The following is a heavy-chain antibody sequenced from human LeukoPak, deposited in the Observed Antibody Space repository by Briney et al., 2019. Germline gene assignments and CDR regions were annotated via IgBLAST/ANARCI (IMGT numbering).Heavy chain of an antibody. J-gene: IGHJ4*02. CDR2: IYSGGST. D-gene: IGHD3-10*01. V-gene: IGHV3-66*01. CDR1: GFTVSSNY. CDR3: AREGSVTMVRGVTLYDFDY. Sequence: GGSLRLSCAASGFTVSSNYMSWVRQAPGKGLEWVSVIYSGGSTYYADSVKGRFTISRDNSKNTLYLQMNSLRAEDTAVYYCAREGSVTMVRGVTLYDFDYWGQGTLVTVSS.